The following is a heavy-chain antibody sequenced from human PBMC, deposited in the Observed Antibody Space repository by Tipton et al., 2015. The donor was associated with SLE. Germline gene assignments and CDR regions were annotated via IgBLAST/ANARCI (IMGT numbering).Heavy chain of an antibody. D-gene: IGHD2-21*01. Sequence: SLRLSCAASRFTFSIYAMRWVRQAPGKGLEWVAVISYDGSNKYYADSVKGRFTISRDNSKNTLYLQMNSLRAEDTAVYYRAASFVDYFDYWGQGTRVTVSS. CDR1: RFTFSIYA. J-gene: IGHJ4*02. CDR3: AASFVDYFDY. V-gene: IGHV3-30*04. CDR2: ISYDGSNK.